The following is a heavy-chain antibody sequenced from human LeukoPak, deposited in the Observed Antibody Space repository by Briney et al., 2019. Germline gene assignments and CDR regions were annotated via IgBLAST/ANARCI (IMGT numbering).Heavy chain of an antibody. J-gene: IGHJ5*02. Sequence: SETLPLTCSVSGDSINRYYWSWIRQPAGKGLEWIGRIYPNEGRTDDNPSLKSRVTMSLDTSKNQWFLKLRSVTAADTAVYYCARDVHGRSLDTWGRGTLVTVSS. CDR3: ARDVHGRSLDT. CDR2: IYPNEGRT. CDR1: GDSINRYY. V-gene: IGHV4-4*07.